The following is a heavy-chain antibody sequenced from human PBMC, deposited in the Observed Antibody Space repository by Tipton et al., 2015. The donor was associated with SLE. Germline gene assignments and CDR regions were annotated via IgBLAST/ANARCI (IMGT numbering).Heavy chain of an antibody. CDR2: IYYIGST. V-gene: IGHV4-59*12. D-gene: IGHD2-8*02. Sequence: TLSLTCTVSGGSISNYYWSWIRQPPGKGLEWIGYIYYIGSTNYNPSLKSRVTMSVDRSRNQFSLKLSSVTAADTAVYYCARGLSSLVGFYYYYYMDVWGKGTTVTVSS. CDR1: GGSISNYY. J-gene: IGHJ6*03. CDR3: ARGLSSLVGFYYYYYMDV.